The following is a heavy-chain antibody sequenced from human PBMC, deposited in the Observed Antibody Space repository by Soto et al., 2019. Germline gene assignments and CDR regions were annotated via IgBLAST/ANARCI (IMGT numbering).Heavy chain of an antibody. J-gene: IGHJ4*02. CDR2: IYYSGNT. CDR1: GGSISYYY. V-gene: IGHV4-59*01. CDR3: FGGGYVHAFDY. Sequence: SETLSLTCTVSGGSISYYYWGWIRQPPGKGLEWIGSIYYSGNTHYNPSLKSRLTISVDTSMNQFSLNLDSVTALDSTVYYCFGGGYVHAFDYWGQGALVRVSS. D-gene: IGHD5-12*01.